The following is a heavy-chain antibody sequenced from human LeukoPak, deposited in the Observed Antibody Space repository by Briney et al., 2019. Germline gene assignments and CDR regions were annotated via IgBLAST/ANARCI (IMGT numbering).Heavy chain of an antibody. Sequence: GGSLRLSCAASGFTISSYAMSWVRRAPGKGLEWVSTISGSGGSTYYADSVKGRFTISRDNSKNTLYLQMNSLRAEDTAVYYCAKVRYYDSSGNEDYWGQGTLVTVSS. D-gene: IGHD3-22*01. CDR2: ISGSGGST. V-gene: IGHV3-23*01. CDR3: AKVRYYDSSGNEDY. CDR1: GFTISSYA. J-gene: IGHJ4*02.